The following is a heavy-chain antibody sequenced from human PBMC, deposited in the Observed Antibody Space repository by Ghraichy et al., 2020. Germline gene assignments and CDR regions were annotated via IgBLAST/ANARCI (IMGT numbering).Heavy chain of an antibody. CDR3: ARGLPPRQWLVYFDY. Sequence: SETLSLTCAVYGGSFSGYYWSWIRQPPGKGLEWIGEINHSGSTNYNPSLKSRVTISVDTSKNQFSLKLSSVTAADTAVYYCARGLPPRQWLVYFDYWGQGTLVTVSS. CDR1: GGSFSGYY. D-gene: IGHD3-22*01. J-gene: IGHJ4*02. V-gene: IGHV4-34*01. CDR2: INHSGST.